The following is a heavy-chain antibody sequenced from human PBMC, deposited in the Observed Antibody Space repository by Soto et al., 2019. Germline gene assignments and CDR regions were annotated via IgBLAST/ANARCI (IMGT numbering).Heavy chain of an antibody. D-gene: IGHD3-9*01. V-gene: IGHV5-51*01. Sequence: GESLKISCKGSGYSFTSYWIGWVRQMPGKGLEWMGIIYPGDSDTRYSPSFQGQVTISADKSISTAYLQWSSLKASDTAMYYCAIPYYDILTGLDAFDIWAHGTMVPVSS. J-gene: IGHJ3*02. CDR3: AIPYYDILTGLDAFDI. CDR2: IYPGDSDT. CDR1: GYSFTSYW.